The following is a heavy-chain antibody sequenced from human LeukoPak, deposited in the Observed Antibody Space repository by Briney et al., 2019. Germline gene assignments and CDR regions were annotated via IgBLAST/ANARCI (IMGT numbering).Heavy chain of an antibody. Sequence: GASVKVSCKASGGTFSSYAISWVRQAPGQGLEWMGGIIPIFGTANYAQKFQGRVTITADESTSTAYMELSRLRSEDTAVYYCARDRSIAAAGTGYYYGMDVWGQGTTVTVSS. CDR2: IIPIFGTA. CDR1: GGTFSSYA. D-gene: IGHD6-13*01. J-gene: IGHJ6*02. CDR3: ARDRSIAAAGTGYYYGMDV. V-gene: IGHV1-69*13.